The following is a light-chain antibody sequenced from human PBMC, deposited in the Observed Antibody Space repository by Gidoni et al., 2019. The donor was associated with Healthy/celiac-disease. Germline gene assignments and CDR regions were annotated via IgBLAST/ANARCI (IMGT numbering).Light chain of an antibody. CDR1: QSVSSY. CDR2: DAS. Sequence: ELVLTQSPATLSLSPGERATLACRASQSVSSYLAWYQQTPGQSPRLLIDDASNRATGIPARFSGSGSGTDFTLTISSLEPEDFAVYYCQQRSNWPITCGQGTRLEIK. V-gene: IGKV3-11*01. J-gene: IGKJ5*01. CDR3: QQRSNWPIT.